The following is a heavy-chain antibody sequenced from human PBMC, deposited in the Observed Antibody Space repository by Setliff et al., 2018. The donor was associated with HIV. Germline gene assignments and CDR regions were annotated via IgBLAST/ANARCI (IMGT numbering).Heavy chain of an antibody. V-gene: IGHV4-34*01. J-gene: IGHJ4*02. CDR2: INHSGRT. D-gene: IGHD2-8*01. CDR1: GGSFSAFY. CDR3: AREKNGYFDS. Sequence: SETLSLTCAAYGGSFSAFYWSWIRQAPGKGLEWIGEINHSGRTKYNPSLKSRVTTSVDTSKNQFSLTVTSVTAADTAVYYCAREKNGYFDSWGQGTLVTVSS.